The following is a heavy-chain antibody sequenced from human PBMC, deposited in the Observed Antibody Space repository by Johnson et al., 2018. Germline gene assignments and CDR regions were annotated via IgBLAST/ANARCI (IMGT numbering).Heavy chain of an antibody. V-gene: IGHV1-58*01. J-gene: IGHJ3*02. CDR3: VADVGRYYDRSGSPWAAFDI. Sequence: QLVESGPEVKKPGTSVKVSCKASGFTFTSSAVQWVRQARGQRLEWIGWIVVGSGNTNYAQKLQERVPITRDMSTSTAYMECSSLRSEDTAVYYCVADVGRYYDRSGSPWAAFDIWGQGTMVTVSS. D-gene: IGHD3-22*01. CDR2: IVVGSGNT. CDR1: GFTFTSSA.